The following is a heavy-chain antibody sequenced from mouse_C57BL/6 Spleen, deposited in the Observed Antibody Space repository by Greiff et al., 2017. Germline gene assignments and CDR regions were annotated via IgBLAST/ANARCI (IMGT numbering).Heavy chain of an antibody. D-gene: IGHD1-1*01. CDR3: ARSDFGYGSSYYAMDY. J-gene: IGHJ4*01. V-gene: IGHV1-52*01. CDR2: IDPSDSET. Sequence: VQLQQPGAELVRPGSSVKLSCKASGYTFTSYWMHWVKQRPIQGLEWIGNIDPSDSETHYNQKFKDKATLTVDKSSSTAYMQLSSLTSEDSAVYYCARSDFGYGSSYYAMDYGGQGTSVTVSS. CDR1: GYTFTSYW.